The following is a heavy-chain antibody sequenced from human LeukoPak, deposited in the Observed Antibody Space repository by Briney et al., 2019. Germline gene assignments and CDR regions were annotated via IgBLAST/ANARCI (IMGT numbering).Heavy chain of an antibody. CDR3: ARDRRDTMVRGVIITTLYYFDY. CDR2: ISGSGGST. V-gene: IGHV3-23*01. CDR1: GFTFSSYA. D-gene: IGHD3-10*01. Sequence: GGSLRLSCAASGFTFSSYAMSWVRQAPGKGLEWVSAISGSGGSTYYADSVKGRFTISRDNSKNTLYLQMNSLRAEDTAVYYCARDRRDTMVRGVIITTLYYFDYWGQGTLVTVSS. J-gene: IGHJ4*02.